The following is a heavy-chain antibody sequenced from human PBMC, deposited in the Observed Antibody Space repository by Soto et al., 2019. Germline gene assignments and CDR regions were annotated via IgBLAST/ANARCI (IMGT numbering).Heavy chain of an antibody. CDR3: ARQGGEYNTMSDY. CDR2: ISSTTHYI. Sequence: PGGSLRLSCAASGFTFTRYSMNWVRQAPGKGLEWVSSISSTTHYIYYADSMRGRFTISRDNAYLQWNSLKASDTAMYYCARQGGEYNTMSDYWGQGTLVTVSS. CDR1: GFTFTRYS. D-gene: IGHD3-10*01. J-gene: IGHJ4*02. V-gene: IGHV3-21*04.